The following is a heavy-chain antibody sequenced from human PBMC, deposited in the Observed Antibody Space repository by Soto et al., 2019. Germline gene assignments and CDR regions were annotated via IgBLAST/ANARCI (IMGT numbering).Heavy chain of an antibody. V-gene: IGHV4-30-4*01. D-gene: IGHD2-21*02. CDR3: ATGDSLKIGFDF. J-gene: IGHJ4*02. CDR1: GGSITSGANY. Sequence: QVQLQESGPGLVKPSQTLSLPCSVSGGSITSGANYWIWIRKPPGKGLAWIGYIYYSGSIYYNPSLKSRVALSLDTSKNQLSLRLTSVTAADTAVYYCATGDSLKIGFDFWGQGTLVTVAS. CDR2: IYYSGSI.